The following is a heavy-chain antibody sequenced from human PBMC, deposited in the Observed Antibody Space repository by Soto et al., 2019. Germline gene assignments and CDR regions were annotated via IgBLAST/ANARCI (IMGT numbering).Heavy chain of an antibody. V-gene: IGHV1-69*02. CDR3: ARPFDVNIVALDV. J-gene: IGHJ6*04. CDR1: GGTFSSYT. Sequence: SVKVSCKASGGTFSSYTISWVRQAPGQGLEWMGRIIPILGIANYAQKFQGRVTITADKSTSTAYMELSSLRSEDTAVYYCARPFDVNIVALDVWGKGTTVTVSS. D-gene: IGHD5-12*01. CDR2: IIPILGIA.